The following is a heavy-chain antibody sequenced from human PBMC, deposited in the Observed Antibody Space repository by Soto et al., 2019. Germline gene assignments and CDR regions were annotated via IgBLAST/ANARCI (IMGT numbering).Heavy chain of an antibody. V-gene: IGHV3-23*01. D-gene: IGHD3-10*01. CDR2: IVGSGGIT. J-gene: IGHJ5*02. Sequence: QLLQSGGGLIQPGGSLTLSCAASGFTFGTTAMSWVRQAPGEGLEWVSTIVGSGGITYYADSVKGRFTISRDNSRNTVYLQMNSLRGDDTALYYCVKKSGWFNTWGQGALVTVSS. CDR3: VKKSGWFNT. CDR1: GFTFGTTA.